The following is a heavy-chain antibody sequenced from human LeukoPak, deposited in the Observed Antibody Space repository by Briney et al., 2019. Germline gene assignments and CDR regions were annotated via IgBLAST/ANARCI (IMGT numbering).Heavy chain of an antibody. Sequence: GGSLRLSCEPSGFTFSTFSMIWVRQPPGKGLEWVSSIFPSGGEIHYADSVRGRFTISRDNSKNTLYLQMNRLRAEDTAVYYCAKDLMRDIWFGASWGQGTLVTVSS. CDR1: GFTFSTFS. CDR3: AKDLMRDIWFGAS. D-gene: IGHD3-10*01. J-gene: IGHJ4*02. CDR2: IFPSGGEI. V-gene: IGHV3-23*01.